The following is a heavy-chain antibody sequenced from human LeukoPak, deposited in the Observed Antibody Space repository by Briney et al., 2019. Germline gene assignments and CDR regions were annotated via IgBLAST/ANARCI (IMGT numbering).Heavy chain of an antibody. CDR1: GYTLTELS. Sequence: ASVKVSCKVSGYTLTELSMHWVRQAPGKGLEWMGGFDPEDGETIYAQKFQGRVTMTEDTSTDTAYMELTSLRSEDTAVYYCATTLAWDSSGYSYWFDPWGQGTLVTVSS. J-gene: IGHJ5*02. CDR3: ATTLAWDSSGYSYWFDP. D-gene: IGHD3-22*01. V-gene: IGHV1-24*01. CDR2: FDPEDGET.